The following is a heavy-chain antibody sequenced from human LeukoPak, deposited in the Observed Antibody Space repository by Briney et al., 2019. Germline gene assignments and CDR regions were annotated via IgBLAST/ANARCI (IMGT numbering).Heavy chain of an antibody. CDR1: GFTFSDHE. D-gene: IGHD2-15*01. V-gene: IGHV3-48*03. CDR2: ISRTGNTI. J-gene: IGHJ6*02. CDR3: TRAREGGGRRSGMDV. Sequence: RGSLPVTRGGSGFTFSDHEKSLVRQAPGKGLECVAHISRTGNTIYYADSVKGRFTISRDNAKNSLYVRMNSLRAEDTAVYYCTRAREGGGRRSGMDVAGPRTTVTVSS.